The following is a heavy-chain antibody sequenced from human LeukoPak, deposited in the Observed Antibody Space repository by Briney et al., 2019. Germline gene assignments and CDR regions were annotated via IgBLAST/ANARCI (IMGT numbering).Heavy chain of an antibody. Sequence: GGSLRLSCAASGFTVSSNYMGWVRQAPGKGLEWVSSISYSGRDKFYADSVKGRFTISRDNAKNSLYLEMNNLRAEDTAVFYCAREQTDQLLLDFWGQGALVTVSS. V-gene: IGHV3-21*01. J-gene: IGHJ4*02. D-gene: IGHD1-1*01. CDR1: GFTVSSNY. CDR3: AREQTDQLLLDF. CDR2: ISYSGRDK.